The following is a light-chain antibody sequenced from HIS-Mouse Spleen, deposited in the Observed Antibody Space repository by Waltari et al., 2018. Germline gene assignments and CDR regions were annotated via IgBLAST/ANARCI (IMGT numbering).Light chain of an antibody. V-gene: IGLV3-10*01. J-gene: IGLJ2*01. CDR2: EDS. Sequence: SYELTQPPSVSVSPGQTARITCSGDALPKKYAYWYQQKSDQAPVLVIYEDSKRPSGIPERFSGSRSGKMATLTISGAQVEDEADYYCYSTDSSGNHRVFGGGTKLTVL. CDR3: YSTDSSGNHRV. CDR1: ALPKKY.